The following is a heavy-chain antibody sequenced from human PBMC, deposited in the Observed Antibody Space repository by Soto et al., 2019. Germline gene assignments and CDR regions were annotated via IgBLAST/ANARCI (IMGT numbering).Heavy chain of an antibody. Sequence: SSETLSLTCTVSGGSISSSSYYWGWIRQPPGKGLEWIGSIYYSGSTYYNPSLKSRVTISVDTSKNQFSLKLSSVTAADTAVYYCARLGSSSTRWGQGTLVTVSS. CDR1: GGSISSSSYY. CDR2: IYYSGST. J-gene: IGHJ4*02. V-gene: IGHV4-39*01. CDR3: ARLGSSSTR. D-gene: IGHD6-6*01.